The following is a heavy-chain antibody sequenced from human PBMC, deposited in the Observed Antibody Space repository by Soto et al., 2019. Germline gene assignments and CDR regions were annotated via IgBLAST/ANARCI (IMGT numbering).Heavy chain of an antibody. V-gene: IGHV4-34*01. CDR1: GGSFSGYY. CDR3: ARGVDWLTPPPSPPYYFDY. Sequence: ASETLSLNCAGYGGSFSGYYWGWVRPPPGKGVGWIGEINHSGSTNYNPSLKSRVTISVDTSKNQFSLKLSSVTAADTAVYYCARGVDWLTPPPSPPYYFDYWGQGTLVTVSS. J-gene: IGHJ4*02. CDR2: INHSGST. D-gene: IGHD3-9*01.